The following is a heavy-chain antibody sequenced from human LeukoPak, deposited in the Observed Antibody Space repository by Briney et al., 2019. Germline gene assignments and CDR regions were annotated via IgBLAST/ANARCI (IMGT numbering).Heavy chain of an antibody. CDR3: ARGPDYPYGLFDY. CDR1: GGTFSSYA. V-gene: IGHV1-69*06. J-gene: IGHJ4*02. D-gene: IGHD4-17*01. Sequence: EASVKVSCKASGGTFSSYAISWVRQAPGQGLEWMGGIIPIFGTANYAQKFQGRVTITADKSTSTAYMELSSLRSEDTAVYYCARGPDYPYGLFDYWGQGTLVTVSS. CDR2: IIPIFGTA.